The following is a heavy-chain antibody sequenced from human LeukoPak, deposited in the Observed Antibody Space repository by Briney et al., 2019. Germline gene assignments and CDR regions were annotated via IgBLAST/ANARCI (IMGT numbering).Heavy chain of an antibody. D-gene: IGHD3-22*01. CDR1: GFTFSSYA. CDR3: ARGSITMIVVVTPAPDY. J-gene: IGHJ4*02. V-gene: IGHV3-23*01. Sequence: PGGSLRLSCAASGFTFSSYAMSWVRQAPGKGLEWVSAISGSGGSTYYADSVKGRFTISRDNSKNTLYPQMNSLRAEDTAVYYCARGSITMIVVVTPAPDYWGQGTLVTVSS. CDR2: ISGSGGST.